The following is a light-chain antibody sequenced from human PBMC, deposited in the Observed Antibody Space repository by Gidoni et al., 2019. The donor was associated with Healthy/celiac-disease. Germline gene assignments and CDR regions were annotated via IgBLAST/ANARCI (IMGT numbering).Light chain of an antibody. Sequence: DIQLTQSPPSLSASVGDRVTITCRASQFIRNEFGWYQQKPGKAPKRLIYAASSLESGVPSRFSGSGSGTEFTLTISSLQPEDFATYYCLQHNSYPYTFGQXTKVEIK. CDR2: AAS. CDR3: LQHNSYPYT. CDR1: QFIRNE. V-gene: IGKV1-17*01. J-gene: IGKJ2*01.